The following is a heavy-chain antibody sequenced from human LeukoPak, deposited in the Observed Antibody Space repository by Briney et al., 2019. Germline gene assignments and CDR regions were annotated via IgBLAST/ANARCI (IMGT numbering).Heavy chain of an antibody. V-gene: IGHV4-59*08. D-gene: IGHD5-12*01. J-gene: IGHJ4*02. CDR2: IYYSGST. CDR3: ARHKGGYSGYDSLDY. CDR1: GGSISSYY. Sequence: SETLSLTCTVSGGSISSYYWSWIRQPPGKGLEWIGYIYYSGSTNYNPSLKSRVTISVDTSKNQFSLKLSSVTAADTAVYYCARHKGGYSGYDSLDYWGQGTLVTVSS.